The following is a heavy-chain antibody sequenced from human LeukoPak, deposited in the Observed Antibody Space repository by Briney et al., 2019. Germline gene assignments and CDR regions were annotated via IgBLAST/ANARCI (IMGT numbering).Heavy chain of an antibody. V-gene: IGHV3-53*01. CDR1: GFTVSTNY. CDR3: ARRYSYGSFDY. CDR2: IYSGGGT. D-gene: IGHD5-18*01. Sequence: GGSLRLSCAASGFTVSTNYMTWVRQAPGKGLEWVSVIYSGGGTYYADSVKGRFTISRDNSKNMLYLQMNSLRAEDTAVYYCARRYSYGSFDYWGQGTLVTVSS. J-gene: IGHJ4*02.